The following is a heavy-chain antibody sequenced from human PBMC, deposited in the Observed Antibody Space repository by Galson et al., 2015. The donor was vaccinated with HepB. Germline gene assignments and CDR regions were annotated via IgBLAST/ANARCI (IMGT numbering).Heavy chain of an antibody. V-gene: IGHV1-69*06. CDR1: GGTFSSYG. CDR3: GYSYGRWGVDY. Sequence: SVKVSCKASGGTFSSYGISWVRQAPGQGLEWMGVIIPIFGKPNYAQKFQGRVTITADKSTSTAYMELSSLRSEDTAVYYCGYSYGRWGVDYWGQGTLVTVSS. D-gene: IGHD5-18*01. J-gene: IGHJ4*02. CDR2: IIPIFGKP.